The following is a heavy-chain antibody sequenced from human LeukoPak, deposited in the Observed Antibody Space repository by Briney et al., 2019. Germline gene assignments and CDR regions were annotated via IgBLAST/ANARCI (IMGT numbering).Heavy chain of an antibody. CDR3: ARAAAPTYFFDF. CDR1: GYSINSEDY. CDR2: FYHRGS. V-gene: IGHV4-38-2*02. J-gene: IGHJ4*02. D-gene: IGHD6-13*01. Sequence: SETLSLTCTVSGYSINSEDYWGWIRQTPGKGLEWIGSFYHRGSYYNPSLKSRITLLLDVSENQFSLKLSSVTAADTAVFYCARAAAPTYFFDFWGQGTLVTVSS.